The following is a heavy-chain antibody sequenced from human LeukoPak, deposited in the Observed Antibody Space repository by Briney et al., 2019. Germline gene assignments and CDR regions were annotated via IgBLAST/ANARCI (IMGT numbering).Heavy chain of an antibody. Sequence: SETLSLTCAVYGGSFSGYYWSWIRQPPGKGLEWIGEINHSGSTNYSPSLKSRVTISVDTSKNQFSLKLSSVTAADTAVYYCARARIAAAAPHFDYWGQGTLVTVSS. CDR2: INHSGST. CDR3: ARARIAAAAPHFDY. J-gene: IGHJ4*02. D-gene: IGHD6-13*01. V-gene: IGHV4-34*01. CDR1: GGSFSGYY.